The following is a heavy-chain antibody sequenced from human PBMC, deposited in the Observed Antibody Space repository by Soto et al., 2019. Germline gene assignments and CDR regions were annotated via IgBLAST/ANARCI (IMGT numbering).Heavy chain of an antibody. Sequence: QELLMQSGADMKKPGASVKVSCKSSGFSFTNYYLHWVRQAPGQGPEWMGWIFPKSGGTRSAQRFRDRLTLTTDTSITTAYLELTSLSPDDTAIYFCARDRVQGVVTAHYNGMDVWGLGTTVTVSS. D-gene: IGHD3-22*01. CDR1: GFSFTNYY. CDR2: IFPKSGGT. CDR3: ARDRVQGVVTAHYNGMDV. V-gene: IGHV1-2*02. J-gene: IGHJ6*02.